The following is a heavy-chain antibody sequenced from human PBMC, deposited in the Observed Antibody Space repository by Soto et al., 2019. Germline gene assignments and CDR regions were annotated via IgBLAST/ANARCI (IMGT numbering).Heavy chain of an antibody. CDR1: GFTFSNAW. Sequence: GGSLRLSCAASGFTFSNAWMSWVRQAPGKGLEWVGRIKSKTDGETTDYAAPVKGRFTISRDDSKNTLYLQMNSLKTEDTAVYFCTSGNIVVVPAALVGYWFDPWGQGPLVTVSS. CDR2: IKSKTDGETT. V-gene: IGHV3-15*01. D-gene: IGHD2-2*01. CDR3: TSGNIVVVPAALVGYWFDP. J-gene: IGHJ5*02.